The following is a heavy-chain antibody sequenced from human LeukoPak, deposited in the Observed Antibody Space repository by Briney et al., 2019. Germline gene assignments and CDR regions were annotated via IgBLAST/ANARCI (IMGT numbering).Heavy chain of an antibody. J-gene: IGHJ4*02. D-gene: IGHD3-22*01. Sequence: GASVKVSCKASGYTFTGYSMHWVRQAPGQGLEWMGWISAYNGNTNYAQKLQGRVTMTTDTSTSTAYMELRSLRSDDTAVYYCARQGTYYYDSSGSDFDYWGQGTLVTVSS. V-gene: IGHV1-18*04. CDR3: ARQGTYYYDSSGSDFDY. CDR2: ISAYNGNT. CDR1: GYTFTGYS.